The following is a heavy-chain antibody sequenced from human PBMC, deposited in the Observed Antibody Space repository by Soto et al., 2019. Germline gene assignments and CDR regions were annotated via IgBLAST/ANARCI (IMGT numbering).Heavy chain of an antibody. CDR2: IYYSGST. J-gene: IGHJ4*02. Sequence: QVQLQESGPGLVKPSETLSLTCTVSGGSISSYYWSWIRQPPGKGLEWIGYIYYSGSTNYNPSLKSRVTISVDTSKNQFSLKLSSVTAADTAVYYCASSGTNFDYWGQGTLVTVSS. CDR1: GGSISSYY. V-gene: IGHV4-59*01. CDR3: ASSGTNFDY. D-gene: IGHD1-7*01.